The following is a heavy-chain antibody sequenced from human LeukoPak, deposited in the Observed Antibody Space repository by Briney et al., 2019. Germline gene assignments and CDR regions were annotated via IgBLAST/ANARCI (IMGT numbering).Heavy chain of an antibody. Sequence: PGGSLRLSCAASGFTFNSYNMNWVRQAPGKGLEWVSSISSSSTFIYHAESVKGRFTIFRDNAKNSLYLEMNSLRAEDTAVYYCAKDRAGGWSFYGMDVWGQGTTVTVSS. CDR3: AKDRAGGWSFYGMDV. J-gene: IGHJ6*02. CDR1: GFTFNSYN. V-gene: IGHV3-21*01. CDR2: ISSSSTFI. D-gene: IGHD6-19*01.